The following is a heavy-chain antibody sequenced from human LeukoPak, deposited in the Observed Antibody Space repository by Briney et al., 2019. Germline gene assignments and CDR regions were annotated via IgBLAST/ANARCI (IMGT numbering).Heavy chain of an antibody. J-gene: IGHJ5*02. CDR1: GFIFSNYA. V-gene: IGHV3-23*01. Sequence: GGSLRLSCAASGFIFSNYAMAWVRQAPGKGLEWVSAITGTAYKTYYADSVKGRFTISRDNSKNTLYLQMNTLKAEDTAIYYCAKNLRGNYDTLTAFDPWGPGTLVTVSS. CDR3: AKNLRGNYDTLTAFDP. D-gene: IGHD3-9*01. CDR2: ITGTAYKT.